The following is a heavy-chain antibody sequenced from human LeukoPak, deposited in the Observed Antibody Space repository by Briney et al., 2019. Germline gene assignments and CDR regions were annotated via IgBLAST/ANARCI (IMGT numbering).Heavy chain of an antibody. CDR1: GYTFTSFY. D-gene: IGHD3-22*01. J-gene: IGHJ4*02. V-gene: IGHV1-46*01. CDR2: INPSGGST. Sequence: ASVKVSCKASGYTFTSFYMQWVRQAPGQGLEWMGIINPSGGSTNYAQKFQGRVSMTRDTSTSTVYMELSSLRSEGTAMYWCARGYYDSSGYDPGLGYWGQGTLVTVSS. CDR3: ARGYYDSSGYDPGLGY.